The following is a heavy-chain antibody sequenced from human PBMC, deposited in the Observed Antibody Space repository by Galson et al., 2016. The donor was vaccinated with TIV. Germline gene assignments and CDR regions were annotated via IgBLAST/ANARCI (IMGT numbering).Heavy chain of an antibody. D-gene: IGHD2-15*01. CDR2: ISWNSATI. V-gene: IGHV3-9*01. J-gene: IGHJ3*01. CDR1: GFTFDEYA. Sequence: SLRLSCAASGFTFDEYAIHWVRQAPGKGLEWVSGISWNSATIGYADSVKGRFTITKDNAKKSLYLQMNSMRPEDTDFYYCVKANVYLGLVVADGAFDVWGQGTKVTVSS. CDR3: VKANVYLGLVVADGAFDV.